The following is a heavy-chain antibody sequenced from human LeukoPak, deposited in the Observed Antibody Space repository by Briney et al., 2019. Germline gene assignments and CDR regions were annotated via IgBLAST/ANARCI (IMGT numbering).Heavy chain of an antibody. CDR3: VRVQQSVVHFYFDS. J-gene: IGHJ4*02. CDR1: GFSAGGYW. Sequence: GGSLRLSCAASGFSAGGYWMSWVRQAPGKGLEWVAIIKYDGSAKRYVDSVKGRFTISRDNVQNSLYLELNSLRSDDTAVYYCVRVQQSVVHFYFDSWGQGTLVTVSS. D-gene: IGHD2-2*01. CDR2: IKYDGSAK. V-gene: IGHV3-7*01.